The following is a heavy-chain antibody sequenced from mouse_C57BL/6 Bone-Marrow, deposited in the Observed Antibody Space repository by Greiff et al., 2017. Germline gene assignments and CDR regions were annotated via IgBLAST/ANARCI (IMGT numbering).Heavy chain of an antibody. CDR2: INPNNGGT. V-gene: IGHV1-26*01. Sequence: VQLQQSGPELVKPGASVKISCKASGYTFTDYYMNWVKQSPGKSLEWIGDINPNNGGTSYNQKFKGKATLTVDKSSSTAYMELSSLTSEDSAVYYCARIYDYDGGYAMDYWGQGTSVTVAS. CDR1: GYTFTDYY. CDR3: ARIYDYDGGYAMDY. D-gene: IGHD2-4*01. J-gene: IGHJ4*01.